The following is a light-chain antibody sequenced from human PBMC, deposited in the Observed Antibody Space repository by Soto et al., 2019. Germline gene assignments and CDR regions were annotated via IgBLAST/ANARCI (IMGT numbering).Light chain of an antibody. V-gene: IGKV3-15*01. CDR2: GAS. Sequence: EIVMTQSPGTLSVSPGERATLSCRASQSISGNLVWYQQKPGQAPRLLIYGASTRATGIPARFSGSGSGTEFTLTISSLQSEDFAVYYCQQYGNAPFTFGPGTKVDI. CDR3: QQYGNAPFT. CDR1: QSISGN. J-gene: IGKJ3*01.